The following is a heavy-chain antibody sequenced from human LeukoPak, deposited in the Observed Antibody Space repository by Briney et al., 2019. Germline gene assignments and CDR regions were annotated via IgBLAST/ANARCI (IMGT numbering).Heavy chain of an antibody. CDR1: EFDFSKYT. CDR2: ISSGSRRI. J-gene: IGHJ4*02. CDR3: ARVVLDHF. Sequence: GGSLRLSCAASEFDFSKYTMSWVRQAPGKGLEWVSSISSGSRRIHYADSMRGRFTISRDNAKSSVYLQMHNLRVEDTAAYFCARVVLDHFWGRGTLVTVSS. D-gene: IGHD6-6*01. V-gene: IGHV3-21*06.